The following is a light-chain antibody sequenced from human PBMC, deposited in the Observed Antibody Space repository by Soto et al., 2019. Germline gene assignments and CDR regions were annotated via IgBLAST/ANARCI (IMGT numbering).Light chain of an antibody. J-gene: IGLJ3*02. CDR3: AARDDSLNGWV. Sequence: QSALTQPPSASGTPGQRVTISCSGSSSNIGSNTVNWYQQLPGTAPKLLIYNNNQRPSGVPDRFSGSKSGTSASLAISGLQSEDEADYYCAARDDSLNGWVFGGGTKVTVL. CDR2: NNN. CDR1: SSNIGSNT. V-gene: IGLV1-44*01.